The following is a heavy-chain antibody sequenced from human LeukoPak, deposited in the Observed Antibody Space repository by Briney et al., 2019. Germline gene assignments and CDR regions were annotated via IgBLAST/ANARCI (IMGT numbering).Heavy chain of an antibody. CDR2: SGSSGCNL. Sequence: GESLRLSCAASGVTFSNYYLNWIRQAPRKGLELVYYSGSSGCNLYYEDSVKGRFNISRDHAKNSLYLEMTSLRAEDKGVYYCARESGYSGYDLVYWGQGTMVTVCS. V-gene: IGHV3-11*04. J-gene: IGHJ4*02. D-gene: IGHD5-12*01. CDR3: ARESGYSGYDLVY. CDR1: GVTFSNYY.